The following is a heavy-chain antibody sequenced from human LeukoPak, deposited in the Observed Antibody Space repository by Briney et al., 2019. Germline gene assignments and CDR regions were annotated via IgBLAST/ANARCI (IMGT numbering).Heavy chain of an antibody. J-gene: IGHJ4*02. CDR3: ARGWYFILATISPGGIDY. Sequence: PGRSLRLSCAASGFTFSSYAMHWVRQAPGKGLEWVAVISYDGSNKYYADSVKGRFTISRDNSKNTLYLQMNSLRAEDTAVYYCARGWYFILATISPGGIDYWGQGTLVTVSS. CDR1: GFTFSSYA. D-gene: IGHD5-12*01. CDR2: ISYDGSNK. V-gene: IGHV3-30-3*01.